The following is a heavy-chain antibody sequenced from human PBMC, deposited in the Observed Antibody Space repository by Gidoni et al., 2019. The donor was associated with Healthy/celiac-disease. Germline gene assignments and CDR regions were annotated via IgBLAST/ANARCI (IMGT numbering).Heavy chain of an antibody. D-gene: IGHD3-10*01. CDR3: ARARALYYYGSGSYSTFDY. CDR1: GGSISSYY. CDR2: IYYSGST. J-gene: IGHJ4*02. V-gene: IGHV4-59*01. Sequence: QVQLQESGPGLVKPSETLSLTCTVSGGSISSYYWSWIRQPPGKGLEWIGYIYYSGSTNYNPSLKSRVTISVDTSKNQFSLKLSSVTAADTAVYYCARARALYYYGSGSYSTFDYWGQGTLVTVSS.